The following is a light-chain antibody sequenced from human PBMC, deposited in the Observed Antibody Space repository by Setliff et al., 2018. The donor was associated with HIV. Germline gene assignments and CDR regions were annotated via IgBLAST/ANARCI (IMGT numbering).Light chain of an antibody. CDR2: SFT. V-gene: IGLV1-40*01. J-gene: IGLJ1*01. Sequence: QSALTQPPPVSGAPGQRVTISCTGSSSNIGAGFDVHWYQQFPGTAPKLLIYSFTNRPSGVPDRFSGSKPGTSASLAIAGLQAEDEADYYCQSYDSSLSGYVFGTGTKVTVL. CDR1: SSNIGAGFD. CDR3: QSYDSSLSGYV.